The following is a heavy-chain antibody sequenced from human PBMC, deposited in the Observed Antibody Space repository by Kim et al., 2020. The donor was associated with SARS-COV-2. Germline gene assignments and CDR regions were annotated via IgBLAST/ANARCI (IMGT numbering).Heavy chain of an antibody. J-gene: IGHJ4*02. D-gene: IGHD3-16*01. V-gene: IGHV3-74*01. Sequence: RTNYAAPVEGRFTLCRDDAKTTLYLQMNSLRAEDTAVYYCAREWGSFDSWGQGTLVTVSS. CDR2: RT. CDR3: AREWGSFDS.